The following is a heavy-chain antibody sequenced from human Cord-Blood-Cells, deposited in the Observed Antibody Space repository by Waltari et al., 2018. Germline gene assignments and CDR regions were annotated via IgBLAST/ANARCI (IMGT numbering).Heavy chain of an antibody. V-gene: IGHV3-15*01. Sequence: EVQLVESGGGLVKPGGSLRLSCAASGFTFSNAWMSWVRQAPGKGLEWVGRINSKTDGGTTDYTAPVKGRFTISIDDSKNTLYLQMNSLKTEDTAVYYCTTEGGGYCSSTSCYDAFDIWGQGTMVTVSS. CDR1: GFTFSNAW. CDR3: TTEGGGYCSSTSCYDAFDI. D-gene: IGHD2-2*01. J-gene: IGHJ3*02. CDR2: INSKTDGGTT.